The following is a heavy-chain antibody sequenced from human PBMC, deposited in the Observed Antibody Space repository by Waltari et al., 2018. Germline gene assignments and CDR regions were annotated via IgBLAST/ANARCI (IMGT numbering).Heavy chain of an antibody. V-gene: IGHV1-3*01. J-gene: IGHJ4*02. CDR1: GYTFTSYA. CDR3: ARCLSSTSCLPDY. D-gene: IGHD2-2*01. Sequence: QVQLVQSGAEVKKPGASVKVSCKASGYTFTSYAMHWVRQAPGQRLEWMGWINAGKGNTKDSQKFQGRVTITRDTSASTAYMERSSLRSEDTAVYYCARCLSSTSCLPDYWGQGTLVTVSS. CDR2: INAGKGNT.